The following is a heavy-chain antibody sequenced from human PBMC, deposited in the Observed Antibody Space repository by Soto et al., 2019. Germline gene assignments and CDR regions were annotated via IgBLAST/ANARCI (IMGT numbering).Heavy chain of an antibody. CDR1: GYTFTGYY. V-gene: IGHV1-2*04. CDR2: INPNSGGK. J-gene: IGHJ4*02. Sequence: QVQLVQSGAEVKKPGASVKVSCKASGYTFTGYYMHWVRQAPGQGLEWMGWINPNSGGKNYAQKFQGWVTMTRDTFISTAYMELSRLRSDDTAVYYCARAYSSSWYRTAYYFDYWGQGTLVTVSS. D-gene: IGHD6-13*01. CDR3: ARAYSSSWYRTAYYFDY.